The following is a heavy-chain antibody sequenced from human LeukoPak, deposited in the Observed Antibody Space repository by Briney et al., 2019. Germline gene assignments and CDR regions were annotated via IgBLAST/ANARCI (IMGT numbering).Heavy chain of an antibody. D-gene: IGHD6-19*01. J-gene: IGHJ4*02. CDR1: GYTFTNYG. Sequence: ASVKVSCKASGYTFTNYGISWVRQAPGQGLEWIGCINTYNGNTNYAQKLRGRVTMTTDTSTSTAYMELRSLRSDDTAVYYCAKDPHEFSSGWSHFDYWGQGTLVTVSS. V-gene: IGHV1-18*01. CDR3: AKDPHEFSSGWSHFDY. CDR2: INTYNGNT.